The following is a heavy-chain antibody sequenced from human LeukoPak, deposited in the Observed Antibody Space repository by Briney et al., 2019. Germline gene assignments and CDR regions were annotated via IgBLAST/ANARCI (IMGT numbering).Heavy chain of an antibody. CDR3: ARVYQSTSGRAIDY. Sequence: GGSLRLSCAASGFTFSSYWMSWVRQAPGKGLEWVANIKQDGSAKDYVDSVKGRFTISRENAKNSLYLQMNSLRVDDTAIYYCARVYQSTSGRAIDYWGQGTLVTVSS. CDR2: IKQDGSAK. J-gene: IGHJ4*02. V-gene: IGHV3-7*01. CDR1: GFTFSSYW. D-gene: IGHD2-2*01.